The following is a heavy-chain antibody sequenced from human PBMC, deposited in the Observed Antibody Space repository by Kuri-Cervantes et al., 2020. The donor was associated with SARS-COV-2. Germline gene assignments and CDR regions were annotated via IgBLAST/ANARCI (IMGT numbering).Heavy chain of an antibody. CDR3: AREPYDAFDI. J-gene: IGHJ3*02. Sequence: ASVKVSCKVSGYTLTNLSMHWVRQAPGKGFEWMGGFDPEDGETIYAQKFQGRVTITADNSTSTAYMELSSLRSEDTAVYYCAREPYDAFDIWGQGTMVTVSS. CDR2: FDPEDGET. CDR1: GYTLTNLS. V-gene: IGHV1-24*01.